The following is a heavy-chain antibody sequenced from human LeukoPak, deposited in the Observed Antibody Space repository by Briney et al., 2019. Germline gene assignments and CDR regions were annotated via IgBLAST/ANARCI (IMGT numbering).Heavy chain of an antibody. D-gene: IGHD1-26*01. V-gene: IGHV3-21*01. CDR1: GFTFSNYS. Sequence: GGSLRLSCAASGFTFSNYSMNWVRQAPGKGLEWVSSISSSSSYIYYADSVKGRFTISRDNAKNSLYLQMNSLRAEDTAVYYCAREFFDREGGTTVLDYWGQGTLVTVSS. J-gene: IGHJ4*02. CDR2: ISSSSSYI. CDR3: AREFFDREGGTTVLDY.